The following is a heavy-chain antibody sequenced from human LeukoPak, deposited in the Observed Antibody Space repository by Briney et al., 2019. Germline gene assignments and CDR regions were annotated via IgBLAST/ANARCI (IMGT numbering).Heavy chain of an antibody. CDR2: IYPFDSDT. D-gene: IGHD1-26*01. Sequence: GESLKISCKGSGYSFSDYWIAWVRQMPGKGLEWMGVIYPFDSDTRYIPSFRGQVTISADKSISTAYVQWNSLKASDTAMHFCARGGSYDRGSAFDIWGQGTMVTVSS. J-gene: IGHJ3*02. V-gene: IGHV5-51*01. CDR1: GYSFSDYW. CDR3: ARGGSYDRGSAFDI.